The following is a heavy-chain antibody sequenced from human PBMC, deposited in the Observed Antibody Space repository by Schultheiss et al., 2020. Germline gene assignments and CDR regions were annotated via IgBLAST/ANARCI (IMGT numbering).Heavy chain of an antibody. D-gene: IGHD1-1*01. CDR1: GYTFTSYG. CDR2: IIPILGIA. CDR3: ASKDLHWNYLDY. J-gene: IGHJ4*02. V-gene: IGHV1-69*04. Sequence: SVKVSCKASGYTFTSYGISWVRQAPGQGLEWMGRIIPILGIANYAQKFQGRVTITADKSTSTAYMELSSLRSEDTAVYYCASKDLHWNYLDYWGQGTLVTVSS.